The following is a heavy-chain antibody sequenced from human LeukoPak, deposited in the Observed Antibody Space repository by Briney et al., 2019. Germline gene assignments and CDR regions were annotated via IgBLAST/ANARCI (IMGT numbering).Heavy chain of an antibody. CDR3: ARGRRSSWYHDY. CDR2: IYYSGST. V-gene: IGHV4-59*12. J-gene: IGHJ4*02. D-gene: IGHD6-13*01. CDR1: GGSISSYY. Sequence: SETLSLTCTVSGGSISSYYWSWIRQPPGKGLEWIGYIYYSGSTNYNPSLKSRVTISVDTSKNQFSLKLSSVTAADTAVYYCARGRRSSWYHDYWGQGTLVTVSS.